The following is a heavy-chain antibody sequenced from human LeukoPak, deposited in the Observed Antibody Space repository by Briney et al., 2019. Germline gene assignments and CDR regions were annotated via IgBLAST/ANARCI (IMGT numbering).Heavy chain of an antibody. CDR2: IYTTGST. CDR1: GGSISSGDYY. D-gene: IGHD3-10*01. CDR3: ARDRGISTARGVPSWFDP. V-gene: IGHV4-61*02. Sequence: PSETLPLTCTVSGGSISSGDYYWTWIRQPAGKGLEWIGRIYTTGSTSYNPSLKNRVTISVDTSKNQISLKLSSVTAADTAVYYCARDRGISTARGVPSWFDPWGQGTLVTVSS. J-gene: IGHJ5*02.